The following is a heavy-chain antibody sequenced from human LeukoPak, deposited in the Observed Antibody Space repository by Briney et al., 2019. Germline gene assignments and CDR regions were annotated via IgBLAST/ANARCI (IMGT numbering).Heavy chain of an antibody. CDR2: ITSSSSYT. Sequence: GGSLRLSCAASGFTFSTYNMNWVRQAPGKGLEWVSSITSSSSYTFYADSVKGRFTISRDNAKNSLYLQMNSLRVEDTAVYYCARDVKGRWELLGSHDYWGQGTLVTASS. D-gene: IGHD1-26*01. V-gene: IGHV3-21*06. J-gene: IGHJ4*02. CDR3: ARDVKGRWELLGSHDY. CDR1: GFTFSTYN.